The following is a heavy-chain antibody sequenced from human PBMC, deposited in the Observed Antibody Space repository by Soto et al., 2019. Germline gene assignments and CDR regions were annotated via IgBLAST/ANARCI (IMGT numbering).Heavy chain of an antibody. Sequence: ASVKVSCKASGYTFTSYDINWVRQATGQGLEWMGWMNPNSGNTGYAQKFQGRVTMTRNTSISTAYMELSSLRSEDTAVYYCARPKSGSYDYIWGIYRGDTFDIWGQGTMVTVSS. CDR3: ARPKSGSYDYIWGIYRGDTFDI. D-gene: IGHD3-16*02. CDR1: GYTFTSYD. J-gene: IGHJ3*02. V-gene: IGHV1-8*01. CDR2: MNPNSGNT.